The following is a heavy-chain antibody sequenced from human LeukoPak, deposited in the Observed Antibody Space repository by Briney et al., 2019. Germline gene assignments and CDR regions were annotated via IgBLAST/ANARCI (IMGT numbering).Heavy chain of an antibody. Sequence: GGSLRLSCAASGFTFSNYWMSSVRQAPGKGLEWVANIKQDGREKYYVDSVKGRFTISRDNAKNSVYLQMNSLRAEDTAVYYCARDNWGFWGRGTTVTVSS. CDR3: ARDNWGF. D-gene: IGHD7-27*01. CDR2: IKQDGREK. CDR1: GFTFSNYW. V-gene: IGHV3-7*01. J-gene: IGHJ6*04.